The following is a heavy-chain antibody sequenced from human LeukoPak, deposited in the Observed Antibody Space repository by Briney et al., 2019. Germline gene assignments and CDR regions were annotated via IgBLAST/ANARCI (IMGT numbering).Heavy chain of an antibody. CDR3: AREKNYDRSGYYAY. D-gene: IGHD3-22*01. CDR1: GYTFTSYG. CDR2: ISAYNGNT. Sequence: ASVKVSCKASGYTFTSYGISWVRQAPGQGLEWMGWISAYNGNTNYAQKLQGRVTMTTDTSTSTAYMELRSLRSDDTAVYYCAREKNYDRSGYYAYWGQGTLVTVSS. V-gene: IGHV1-18*01. J-gene: IGHJ4*02.